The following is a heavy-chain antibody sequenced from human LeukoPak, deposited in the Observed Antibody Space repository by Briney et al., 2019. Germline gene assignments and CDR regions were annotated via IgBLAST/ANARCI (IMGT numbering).Heavy chain of an antibody. CDR1: GGSISNYY. Sequence: LETPSLTCTVSGGSISNYYWSWIRQPPGKGLEWIGNVFYSGSTNYNPSLKRRVTISLDTSKNQFSLRLSSVTAADTAVYYCAREGGSYYHWFDPWGQGNLVTVSS. D-gene: IGHD1-26*01. J-gene: IGHJ5*02. V-gene: IGHV4-59*01. CDR3: AREGGSYYHWFDP. CDR2: VFYSGST.